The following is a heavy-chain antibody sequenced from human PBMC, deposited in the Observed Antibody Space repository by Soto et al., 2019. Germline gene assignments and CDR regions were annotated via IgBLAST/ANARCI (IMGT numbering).Heavy chain of an antibody. CDR2: INHSGST. CDR1: GGSFSGYY. Sequence: QVQLQQWGAGLLKPSETLSLTCAVYGGSFSGYYWSWIRQPPGKGLEWIGEINHSGSTNYNPSLKSRVTISVDTSKNQFSLKLSSVTAADTAVYYCARGDCVHGSGGPCYFDYWGQGTLVTVSS. J-gene: IGHJ4*02. V-gene: IGHV4-34*01. D-gene: IGHD3-10*01. CDR3: ARGDCVHGSGGPCYFDY.